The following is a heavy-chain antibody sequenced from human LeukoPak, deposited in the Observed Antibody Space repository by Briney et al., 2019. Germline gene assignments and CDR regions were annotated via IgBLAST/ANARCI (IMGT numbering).Heavy chain of an antibody. CDR1: GFSVSDYA. CDR3: VKGYGMDV. Sequence: GGSLRLSCAASGFSVSDYAVGWVRQAPGKGLEWVSAVNKYGSIFYADSVRGRFTISRDTSKNMQYLQMNGLRAEDTAVYHCVKGYGMDVWGQGTTVTVSS. CDR2: VNKYGSI. J-gene: IGHJ6*02. V-gene: IGHV3-23*01.